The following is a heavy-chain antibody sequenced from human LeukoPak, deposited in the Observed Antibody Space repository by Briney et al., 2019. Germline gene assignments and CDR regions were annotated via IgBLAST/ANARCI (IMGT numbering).Heavy chain of an antibody. CDR2: TYYRSKWYF. J-gene: IGHJ3*01. CDR1: GDSVSSNSAA. V-gene: IGHV6-1*01. D-gene: IGHD1-26*01. CDR3: ARGAVWDPGAFDV. Sequence: SQTLSLTCAISGDSVSSNSAAWNWIRQSPSRGLEWLGRTYYRSKWYFDYAVSVKSRITINPGTSKNQFSLQLNSVTPEDTAVYFCARGAVWDPGAFDVWGQGTMVTVSS.